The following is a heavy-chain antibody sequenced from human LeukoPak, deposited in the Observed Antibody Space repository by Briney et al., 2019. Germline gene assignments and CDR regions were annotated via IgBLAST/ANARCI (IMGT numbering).Heavy chain of an antibody. Sequence: PSETLSLTCTVSGGSISSYYWSWIRQPPGKGLEWIGYIYYSGSTNYNPSLKSRVTISVDTSKNQFSLKLSSVTAADTAVYYCARTQYYDFWSGYYTGPGWFDPWGQGTLVTVSS. J-gene: IGHJ5*02. CDR1: GGSISSYY. CDR3: ARTQYYDFWSGYYTGPGWFDP. CDR2: IYYSGST. D-gene: IGHD3-3*01. V-gene: IGHV4-59*01.